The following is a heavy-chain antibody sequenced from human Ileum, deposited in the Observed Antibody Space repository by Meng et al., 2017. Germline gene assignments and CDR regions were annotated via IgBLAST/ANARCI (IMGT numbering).Heavy chain of an antibody. Sequence: QVQLQECGPGLVEPSETLSLTCTVSGGSISSHYWNWVRQPPGKGLEWIGYIYYSGTTNYNPSLKSRVAMSVDTSKNQFSLELSSVTAADTAVYYCARGASSTRGDFDYWGQGTLVTVSS. CDR1: GGSISSHY. J-gene: IGHJ4*02. V-gene: IGHV4-59*11. CDR3: ARGASSTRGDFDY. CDR2: IYYSGTT. D-gene: IGHD2-2*01.